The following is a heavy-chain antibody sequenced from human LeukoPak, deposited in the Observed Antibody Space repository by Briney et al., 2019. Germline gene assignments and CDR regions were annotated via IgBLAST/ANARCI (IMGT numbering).Heavy chain of an antibody. D-gene: IGHD1-26*01. CDR1: GFTFSSYA. Sequence: PGGSLRLSCAASGFTFSSYAMHWVRQAPGKGLEWVAVISYDGSNKYYADSVKGRFTISRDNSKNTLYLQMNSLRAEDTAVYYCAKPNSGSYFYYFDYWGQGTLVTVSS. CDR2: ISYDGSNK. CDR3: AKPNSGSYFYYFDY. J-gene: IGHJ4*02. V-gene: IGHV3-30-3*02.